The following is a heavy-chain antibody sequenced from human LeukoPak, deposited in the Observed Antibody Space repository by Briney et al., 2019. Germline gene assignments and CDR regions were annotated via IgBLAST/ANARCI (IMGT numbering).Heavy chain of an antibody. CDR2: IVYDGSNK. J-gene: IGHJ4*02. D-gene: IGHD6-6*01. CDR1: GSPFISYG. V-gene: IGHV3-33*01. CDR3: ARDKYSSSSYYFDY. Sequence: GGPLGLSCAASGSPFISYGMHWFRQAPGKGREWVAVIVYDGSNKYYADSVKGRFTISRDNSKNTLYLQMNSLRAEDTAVYYCARDKYSSSSYYFDYWGQGTLVTVSS.